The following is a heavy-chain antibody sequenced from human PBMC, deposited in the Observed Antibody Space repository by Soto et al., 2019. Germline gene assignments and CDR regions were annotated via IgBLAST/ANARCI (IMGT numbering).Heavy chain of an antibody. V-gene: IGHV3-21*06. CDR2: IGVSHSHI. D-gene: IGHD7-27*01. J-gene: IGHJ4*02. Sequence: GGSLRLSCAASGFTFSSYNMNWVRQSPGKGLEWVSAIGVSHSHIHYADSVKGRFTISRDDAKNSLYLQMNSLRAEDTGVYYCATLGRYTFGPADFNYWGPGTLVTVSS. CDR1: GFTFSSYN. CDR3: ATLGRYTFGPADFNY.